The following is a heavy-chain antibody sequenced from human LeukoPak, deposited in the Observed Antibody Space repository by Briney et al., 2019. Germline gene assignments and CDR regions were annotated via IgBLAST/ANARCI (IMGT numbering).Heavy chain of an antibody. CDR2: ISSSSSYI. D-gene: IGHD4-17*01. J-gene: IGHJ4*02. Sequence: PGGSLRLSCAASGFTFSTYGMNWVRQAPGKGLEWVSSISSSSSYIYYADSVKGRFTISRDNSKNTLYLQMNSLRAEDTAVYFCAKDNWRTMTTYVFDYWGQGTLVTVSS. V-gene: IGHV3-21*01. CDR3: AKDNWRTMTTYVFDY. CDR1: GFTFSTYG.